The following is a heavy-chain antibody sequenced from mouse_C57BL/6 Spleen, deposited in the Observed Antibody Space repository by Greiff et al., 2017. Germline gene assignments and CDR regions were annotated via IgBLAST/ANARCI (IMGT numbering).Heavy chain of an antibody. CDR1: GYTFTSYW. CDR3: ARVRDYDRRGNFDV. Sequence: VKLQQPGAELVRPGTSVKLSCKASGYTFTSYWMHWVKQRPGQGLEWIGVIDPSDSYTNYNQKFKGKATLTVDTSSSTAYMQLSSLTSEDSAVYYCARVRDYDRRGNFDVWGTGTTVTVSS. V-gene: IGHV1-59*01. CDR2: IDPSDSYT. D-gene: IGHD2-4*01. J-gene: IGHJ1*03.